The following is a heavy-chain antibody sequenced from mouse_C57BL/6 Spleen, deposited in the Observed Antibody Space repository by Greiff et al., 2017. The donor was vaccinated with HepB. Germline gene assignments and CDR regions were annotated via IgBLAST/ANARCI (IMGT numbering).Heavy chain of an antibody. CDR1: GFNIKDDY. Sequence: VQLKQSGAELVRPGASVKLSCTASGFNIKDDYMHWVKQRPEQGLEWIGWIDPENGDTEYASKFQGKATITADTSSNTAYLQLSSLTSEDTAVYYCTAIYYYGSSPPYWGQGTLVTVSA. D-gene: IGHD1-1*01. CDR3: TAIYYYGSSPPY. J-gene: IGHJ3*01. CDR2: IDPENGDT. V-gene: IGHV14-4*01.